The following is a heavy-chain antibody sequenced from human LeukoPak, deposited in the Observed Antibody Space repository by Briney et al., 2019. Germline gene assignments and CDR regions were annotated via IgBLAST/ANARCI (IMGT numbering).Heavy chain of an antibody. J-gene: IGHJ6*03. Sequence: GGSLRLSCAASGFTFSSFDRHWVRQPPGKGLEWVSTIGTGSDTYYPGSVEGRFTLSRDNAKNSLYLQMNSLTAGDTAVYYCARGPPRGKYYYMDVWGKGTTVTVSS. CDR1: GFTFSSFD. CDR3: ARGPPRGKYYYMDV. CDR2: IGTGSDT. V-gene: IGHV3-13*01. D-gene: IGHD1-1*01.